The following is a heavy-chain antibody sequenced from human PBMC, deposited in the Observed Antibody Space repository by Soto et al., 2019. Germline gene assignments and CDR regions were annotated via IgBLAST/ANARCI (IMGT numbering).Heavy chain of an antibody. CDR3: ARDYDVNTALNYWYFDL. J-gene: IGHJ2*01. V-gene: IGHV4-4*07. CDR1: GGSINNYY. CDR2: IYPSGRA. D-gene: IGHD5-18*01. Sequence: QVQLQESGPGLVTASETLTLTCTISGGSINNYYWTWVRQPPGKGLEWIGRIYPSGRAHYNPSLQSGVTLSVDVSKNQFSLRVNSVTATDTAIYFCARDYDVNTALNYWYFDLWGRGTLVTVSS.